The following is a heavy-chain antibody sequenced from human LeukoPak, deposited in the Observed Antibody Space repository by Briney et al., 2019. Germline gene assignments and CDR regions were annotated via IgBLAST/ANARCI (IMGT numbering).Heavy chain of an antibody. V-gene: IGHV4-39*01. D-gene: IGHD2/OR15-2a*01. CDR1: GGSITNTISY. Sequence: PSETLSLTCTVSGGSITNTISYWAWMRQSPGKGLEWIGSIYFNGGSTYYNPSLKTRATLLLDTSSNQFSLNLRSVTAADTGVYYCARPMYNSWDRFDPWGPGTQVTVSS. J-gene: IGHJ5*02. CDR3: ARPMYNSWDRFDP. CDR2: IYFNGGST.